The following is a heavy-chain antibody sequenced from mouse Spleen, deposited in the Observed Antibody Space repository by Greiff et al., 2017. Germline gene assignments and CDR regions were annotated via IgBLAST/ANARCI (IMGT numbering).Heavy chain of an antibody. CDR3: ATLYYGYGVLDY. CDR1: GYTFTSYW. D-gene: IGHD1-2*01. V-gene: IGHV1-64*01. CDR2: IHPNSGST. J-gene: IGHJ2*01. Sequence: QVQLQQPGAELVKPGASVKLSCKASGYTFTSYWMHWVKQRPGQGLEWIGMIHPNSGSTNYNEKFKSKATLTVDKSSSTAYMQLSSLTSEDSAVYYCATLYYGYGVLDYWGQGTTLTVSS.